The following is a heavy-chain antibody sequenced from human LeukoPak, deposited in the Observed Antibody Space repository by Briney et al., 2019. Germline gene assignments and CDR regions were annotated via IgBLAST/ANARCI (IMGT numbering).Heavy chain of an antibody. CDR1: GGSISSYY. J-gene: IGHJ5*02. D-gene: IGHD4-11*01. CDR3: ARAGYSNYEQNWFDP. CDR2: IYYSGST. V-gene: IGHV4-59*01. Sequence: SETLSLTCTVSGGSISSYYWRWIRQPPGKGLEWIGYIYYSGSTNYNPSLKSRVTISVDTSKNQFSLKLSSVTAADTAVYYCARAGYSNYEQNWFDPWGQGTLVTVSS.